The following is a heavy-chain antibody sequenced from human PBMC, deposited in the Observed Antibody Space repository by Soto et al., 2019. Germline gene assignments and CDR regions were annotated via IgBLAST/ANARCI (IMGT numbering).Heavy chain of an antibody. D-gene: IGHD2-8*02. V-gene: IGHV3-21*04. CDR2: ISSSSSYI. CDR1: GFTFSSYS. Sequence: GWSLRLSCASSGFTFSSYSMKWVRQAPGKGLEWVSSISSSSSYIYYADSVKGRFTISRDSSQNTVYLQMNSLTAGDTALYYCAKATATGGGAFDICGQGTMVTVSS. CDR3: AKATATGGGAFDI. J-gene: IGHJ3*02.